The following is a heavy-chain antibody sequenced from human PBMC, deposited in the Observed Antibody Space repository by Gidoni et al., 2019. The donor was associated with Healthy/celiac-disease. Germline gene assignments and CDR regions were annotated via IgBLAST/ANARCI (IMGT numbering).Heavy chain of an antibody. V-gene: IGHV1-46*03. J-gene: IGHJ4*02. D-gene: IGHD2-15*01. Sequence: QVQLVQSGAEVRQPGASVKVSCKASGYTFTCYYMQWVRQAPEQELEWMGIINPSGGSTSYAQKFQGRVTMTRDTSTSTVYMELSSLRSEDTAVYYCAVIGYCSGGSCRPTPFDYWGQGTLVTVSS. CDR2: INPSGGST. CDR1: GYTFTCYY. CDR3: AVIGYCSGGSCRPTPFDY.